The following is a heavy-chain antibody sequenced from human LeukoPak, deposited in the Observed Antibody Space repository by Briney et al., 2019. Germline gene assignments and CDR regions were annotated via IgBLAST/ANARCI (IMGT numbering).Heavy chain of an antibody. V-gene: IGHV4-59*01. CDR2: IYYSGST. Sequence: SETLSLTCTVSGGSISSYYWSWIRQPPGKGLEWIGYIYYSGSTNYNPSLKSRVTISVDTSKNQFSLKLSSVTAADTAVYYCARGVRYYYDSSGSAVYYYYYMDVWGEGTTVTISS. CDR1: GGSISSYY. D-gene: IGHD3-22*01. J-gene: IGHJ6*03. CDR3: ARGVRYYYDSSGSAVYYYYYMDV.